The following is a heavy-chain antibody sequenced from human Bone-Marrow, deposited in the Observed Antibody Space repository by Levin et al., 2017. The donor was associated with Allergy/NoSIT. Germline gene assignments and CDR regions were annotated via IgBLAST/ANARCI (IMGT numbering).Heavy chain of an antibody. V-gene: IGHV5-51*01. Sequence: PGESLKISCKGSGSRFTSDWIGWVRQMPGKGLEWMGLIYPGDSDTRYSPSFQGQVTISADRSISTAYLQWSSLKASDTAIYYCARSALGVIPPYYFDYWGQGTLVTVSS. J-gene: IGHJ4*02. CDR3: ARSALGVIPPYYFDY. CDR1: GSRFTSDW. CDR2: IYPGDSDT. D-gene: IGHD3-16*01.